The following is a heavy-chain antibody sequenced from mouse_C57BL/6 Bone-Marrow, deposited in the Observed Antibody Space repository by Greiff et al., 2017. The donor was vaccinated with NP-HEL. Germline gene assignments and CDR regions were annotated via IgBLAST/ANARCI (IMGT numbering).Heavy chain of an antibody. D-gene: IGHD1-1*01. CDR3: ARVLRAMDY. CDR2: INYDGSST. CDR1: GFTFSDYY. J-gene: IGHJ4*01. V-gene: IGHV5-16*01. Sequence: EVKLVESEGGLVQPGSSMKLSCTASGFTFSDYYTAWVRQVPEKGLEWVANINYDGSSTYYLDSLKSRFIISRDNAKNILYLQMSSLKSEDTATYYCARVLRAMDYWGQGTSVTVSS.